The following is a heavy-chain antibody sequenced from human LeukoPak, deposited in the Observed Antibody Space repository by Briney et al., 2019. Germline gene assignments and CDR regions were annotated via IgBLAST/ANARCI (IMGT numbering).Heavy chain of an antibody. Sequence: GGSLRLSCAASGFTFDDYGMNWVRQVPGKGLEWVSVINWNGDRKGYAAVVKGLFIIYKNNARKLLFLIMNHVAADATAFYYCWRQGWAYWGQGTLVTVSS. D-gene: IGHD3-16*01. J-gene: IGHJ4*02. CDR3: WRQGWAY. CDR1: GFTFDDYG. CDR2: INWNGDRK. V-gene: IGHV3-20*04.